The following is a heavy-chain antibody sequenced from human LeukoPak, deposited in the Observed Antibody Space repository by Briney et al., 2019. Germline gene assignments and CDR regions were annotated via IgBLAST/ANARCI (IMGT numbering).Heavy chain of an antibody. V-gene: IGHV1-2*02. CDR2: INPNSGGT. CDR3: ARGPTVTTRHYMDV. CDR1: GYTFTGYY. D-gene: IGHD4-11*01. Sequence: PGASVKVSCKASGYTFTGYYMHSVRQAPRQGLEWMGWINPNSGGTNYAQKFQGRVTMTRDTSISTAYMELSRLRSDDTAVYYCARGPTVTTRHYMDVWGKGTTVTVSS. J-gene: IGHJ6*03.